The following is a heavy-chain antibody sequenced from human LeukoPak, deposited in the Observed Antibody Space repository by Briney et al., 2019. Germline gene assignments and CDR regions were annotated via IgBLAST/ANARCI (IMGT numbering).Heavy chain of an antibody. J-gene: IGHJ6*03. Sequence: PSETLSLTCAVYGGSFSGYYWSWIRQPPGKGLEWIGEINHSGSTNYNPSLKSRVTISVDTSKNQFSLKLSSVTAADTAVYYCARVGFDYYYMDVWGKGTTVTISS. CDR2: INHSGST. CDR1: GGSFSGYY. V-gene: IGHV4-34*01. CDR3: ARVGFDYYYMDV.